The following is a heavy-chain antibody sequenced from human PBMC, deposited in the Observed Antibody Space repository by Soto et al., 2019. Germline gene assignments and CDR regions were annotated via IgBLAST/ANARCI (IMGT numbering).Heavy chain of an antibody. V-gene: IGHV3-66*01. CDR2: IYSDGRT. Sequence: GASLRLSSGASGFTVRTNYMSWVRQAPGKGLEWVSFIYSDGRTYYADSVKGRFTISRDNSKNTLFLQMNRLRAVDTAVYYCASSPYYSGSYYFDYWGQGT. J-gene: IGHJ4*02. CDR3: ASSPYYSGSYYFDY. D-gene: IGHD3-10*01. CDR1: GFTVRTNY.